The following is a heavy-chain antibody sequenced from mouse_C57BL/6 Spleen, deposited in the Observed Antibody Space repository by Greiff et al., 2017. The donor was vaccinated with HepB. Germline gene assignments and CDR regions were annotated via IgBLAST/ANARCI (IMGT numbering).Heavy chain of an antibody. CDR3: ARDYGNSSGFAY. CDR1: GFTFSDYG. Sequence: DVHLVESGGGLVKPGGSLKLSCAASGFTFSDYGMHWVRQAPEKGLEWVAYISSGSSTIYYADTVKGRFTISRDNAKNTLFLQMTSLRSEDTAIYYCARDYGNSSGFAYRGQRTLVTVSA. D-gene: IGHD1-1*01. V-gene: IGHV5-17*01. CDR2: ISSGSSTI. J-gene: IGHJ3*01.